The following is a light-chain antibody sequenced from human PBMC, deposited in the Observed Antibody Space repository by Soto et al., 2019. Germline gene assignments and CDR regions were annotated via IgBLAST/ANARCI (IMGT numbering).Light chain of an antibody. CDR3: HSRA. CDR1: QSISTW. CDR2: QAS. V-gene: IGKV1-5*03. J-gene: IGKJ5*01. Sequence: DIQMTQSPSTLSASVGDRVTLTCRASQSISTWLAWYQQKPGKGPKLLIYQASSLEGGVPSRLSGSGSGTEFTLTISSLQPDDFATYFCHSRAFGQGTRLEIK.